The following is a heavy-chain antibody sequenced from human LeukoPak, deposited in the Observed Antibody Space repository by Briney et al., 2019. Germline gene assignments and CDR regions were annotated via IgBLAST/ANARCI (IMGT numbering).Heavy chain of an antibody. D-gene: IGHD1/OR15-1a*01. CDR1: GDSVSGSY. CDR3: ARDWSWNNKFPYGMDV. J-gene: IGHJ6*04. V-gene: IGHV4-4*07. CDR2: IFFIGSP. Sequence: ASETLSLTCSVSGDSVSGSYWTWIRQPAGKGLEWIGHIFFIGSPNYNPSLRSRVTMSLDTSKNQFSLKLRSVTAADTADYYSARDWSWNNKFPYGMDVWGKGITVIVSS.